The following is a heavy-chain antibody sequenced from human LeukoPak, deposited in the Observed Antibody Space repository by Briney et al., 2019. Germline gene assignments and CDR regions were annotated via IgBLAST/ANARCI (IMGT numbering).Heavy chain of an antibody. Sequence: PGGSLRLSCAASGFTFSDYYMSWIGQAPGKGLEWVSDMSSSGSTIYYADSVKGRFTISRDNAKNSLYLQMNSLRAEDTAVYYCARFLYSSSWRRASHYYYYGMDVWGQGTTVTVSS. D-gene: IGHD6-13*01. V-gene: IGHV3-11*01. CDR2: MSSSGSTI. J-gene: IGHJ6*02. CDR3: ARFLYSSSWRRASHYYYYGMDV. CDR1: GFTFSDYY.